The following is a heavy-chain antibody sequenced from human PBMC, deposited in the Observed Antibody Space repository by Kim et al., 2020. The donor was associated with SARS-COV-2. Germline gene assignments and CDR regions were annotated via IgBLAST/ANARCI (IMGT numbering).Heavy chain of an antibody. CDR2: IKQDGSEE. D-gene: IGHD4-17*01. CDR1: GFTLSSYW. J-gene: IGHJ3*02. CDR3: ARDLVTRYGDPPGDDFDI. Sequence: GGSLRLSCVASGFTLSSYWMSWVRQAPGKGLEWVANIKQDGSEEYYVGSVKGRFTISRDNAKNSLYLQMSSLRAEDTALYYCARDLVTRYGDPPGDDFDIWGQGTMVTVSS. V-gene: IGHV3-7*03.